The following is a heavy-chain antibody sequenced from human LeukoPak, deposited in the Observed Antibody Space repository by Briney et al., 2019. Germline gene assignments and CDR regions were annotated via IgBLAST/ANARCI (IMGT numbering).Heavy chain of an antibody. CDR3: ANAQAGHIYSHFDY. CDR2: ISGSGGST. V-gene: IGHV3-23*01. Sequence: ETLSLTCTVSGYSISSGYYWGWIRQPPGKGLEWVSAISGSGGSTYYADSVKGRFTISRDNSKNTLYLQMNSLRAEDTAVYYCANAQAGHIYSHFDYWGQGTLVTVSS. D-gene: IGHD2-21*01. CDR1: GYSISSGYY. J-gene: IGHJ4*02.